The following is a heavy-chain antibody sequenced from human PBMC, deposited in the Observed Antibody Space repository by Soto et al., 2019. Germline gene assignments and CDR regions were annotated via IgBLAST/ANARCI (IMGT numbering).Heavy chain of an antibody. Sequence: ASEKVSCKASGHTFTSYGISWVRQAPGQGLEWMGWISAYNSNTNYAQKFQGRVTMTTDTSTSTAYMELRSLRSDDTAVYYCARDRSSGWFVYRGQGTLVTVSS. V-gene: IGHV1-18*01. CDR3: ARDRSSGWFVY. CDR2: ISAYNSNT. J-gene: IGHJ4*02. D-gene: IGHD6-19*01. CDR1: GHTFTSYG.